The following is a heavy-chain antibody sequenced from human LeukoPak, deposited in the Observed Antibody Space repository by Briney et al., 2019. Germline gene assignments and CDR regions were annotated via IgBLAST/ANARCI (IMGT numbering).Heavy chain of an antibody. CDR1: GGTFSSYA. D-gene: IGHD1-26*01. CDR3: ARVFIGNNWFDP. V-gene: IGHV1-69*01. J-gene: IGHJ5*02. CDR2: IIPIFGTA. Sequence: ASVKVSCKASGGTFSSYAISWVRQAPGQGLEWMGGIIPIFGTANYAQKFQGRVTITADESTSTAYMELSSLRSEDTAVYYCARVFIGNNWFDPWGQGTLVTVSS.